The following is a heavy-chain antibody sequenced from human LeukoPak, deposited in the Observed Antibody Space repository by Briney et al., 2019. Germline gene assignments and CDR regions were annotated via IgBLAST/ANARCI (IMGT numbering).Heavy chain of an antibody. CDR3: AAVWFGTHTGDYFDY. D-gene: IGHD3-10*01. Sequence: SVKVSCKASGFTITSSAVQWVRQARGQRLEWIGWIVVGSGNTNYAQKFQERVTITRDMSTSTAYMELSSLRSEDTAVYYCAAVWFGTHTGDYFDYWGQGTLVTVSS. V-gene: IGHV1-58*01. CDR2: IVVGSGNT. CDR1: GFTITSSA. J-gene: IGHJ4*02.